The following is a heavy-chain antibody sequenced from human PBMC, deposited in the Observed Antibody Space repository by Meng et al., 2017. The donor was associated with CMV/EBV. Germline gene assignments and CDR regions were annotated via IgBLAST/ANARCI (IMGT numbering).Heavy chain of an antibody. J-gene: IGHJ4*02. CDR1: GGPFSSYA. CDR2: IIPIFGTA. Sequence: ASGGPFSSYAIGWVRRAPGQGLEWMGGIIPIFGTANYAQKFKGRVTITTDESTSTAYMELSSLRSEDTAVYYCATPSAGYSSSWYDYWGQGTLVTVSS. CDR3: ATPSAGYSSSWYDY. V-gene: IGHV1-69*05. D-gene: IGHD6-13*01.